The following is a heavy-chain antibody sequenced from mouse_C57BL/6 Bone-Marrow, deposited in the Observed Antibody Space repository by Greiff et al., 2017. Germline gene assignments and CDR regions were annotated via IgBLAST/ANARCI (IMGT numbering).Heavy chain of an antibody. J-gene: IGHJ4*01. CDR3: VRPFHYYGSSYAMDY. CDR2: IRSKSNNYAT. V-gene: IGHV10-1*01. Sequence: EVQLVESGGGLVQPKGSLKLSCAASGFSFNTYAMNWVRQAPGKGLEWVARIRSKSNNYATYYADSVKDRFTISRDDSESMLYLQMNNLKTEDTAMYYCVRPFHYYGSSYAMDYWGQGTSVTVSS. D-gene: IGHD1-1*01. CDR1: GFSFNTYA.